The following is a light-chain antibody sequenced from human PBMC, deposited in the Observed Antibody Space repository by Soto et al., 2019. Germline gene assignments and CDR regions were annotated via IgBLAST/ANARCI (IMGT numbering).Light chain of an antibody. CDR2: DAS. V-gene: IGKV3-11*01. CDR3: QQRNNWPPWT. Sequence: EIVLTQSPATLSLSPGERATLSCRASQSIGSYLAWYQQKPGQAPRLLIYDASNRATGIPARFSGSGSGTDFTLTISILEPEDVAVYYCQQRNNWPPWTFGQGTKVETK. J-gene: IGKJ1*01. CDR1: QSIGSY.